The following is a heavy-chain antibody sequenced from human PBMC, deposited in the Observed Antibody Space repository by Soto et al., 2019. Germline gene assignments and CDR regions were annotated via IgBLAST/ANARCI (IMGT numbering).Heavy chain of an antibody. V-gene: IGHV4-38-2*02. J-gene: IGHJ4*02. CDR2: IYSSGST. Sequence: SETLSLTCTVSGDSIRSSPYWGWIRQPPGKGLEWIGNIYSSGSTYYNPSLNSRVTISVDRSKNQFSLKLSSVTAADTAVYYCARSQTTVTSYDYWGQGTLVTVSS. CDR3: ARSQTTVTSYDY. CDR1: GDSIRSSPY. D-gene: IGHD4-17*01.